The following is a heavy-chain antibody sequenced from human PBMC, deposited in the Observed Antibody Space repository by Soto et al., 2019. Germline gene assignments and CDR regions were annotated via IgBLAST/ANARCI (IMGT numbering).Heavy chain of an antibody. D-gene: IGHD6-13*01. J-gene: IGHJ4*01. Sequence: EVQLLESGGGLVQPGGSLRLSCAASAFSFSSYVMSWVRQAPGKGLEWVSTISGSGGNTYYADSVKGRFTISRDNSKNTLYLQMNSLRAEDTAVYFCAKSSSSWYASYFDYWGHGTLVTVSS. V-gene: IGHV3-23*01. CDR1: AFSFSSYV. CDR2: ISGSGGNT. CDR3: AKSSSSWYASYFDY.